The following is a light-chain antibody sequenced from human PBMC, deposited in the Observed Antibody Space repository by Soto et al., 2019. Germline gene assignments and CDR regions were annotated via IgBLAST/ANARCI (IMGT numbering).Light chain of an antibody. Sequence: QSALTQPASVSGFPGQSITISCTGTSSDVGYYNYVSWYQHHPGKAPKLMIYEVSNRPSGISNRFSGSKSGNTASLTISGLHAEDEADYYCSSYTRSGTLVFGGGTKLTVL. V-gene: IGLV2-14*01. J-gene: IGLJ2*01. CDR1: SSDVGYYNY. CDR3: SSYTRSGTLV. CDR2: EVS.